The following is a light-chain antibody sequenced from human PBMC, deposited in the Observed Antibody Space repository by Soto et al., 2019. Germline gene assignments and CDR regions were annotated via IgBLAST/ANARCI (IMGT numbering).Light chain of an antibody. CDR1: SSNIGNNY. CDR2: ENN. CDR3: GTWDSSLSAYV. J-gene: IGLJ1*01. Sequence: QSVLTQPPSVSAAPGQKVTISCSGSSSNIGNNYVSWYQQLPGTAPKLLIYENNKRPSGIPDRFSGSESGTSATLGITGFQTGDEADYYCGTWDSSLSAYVFGTGTKATVL. V-gene: IGLV1-51*02.